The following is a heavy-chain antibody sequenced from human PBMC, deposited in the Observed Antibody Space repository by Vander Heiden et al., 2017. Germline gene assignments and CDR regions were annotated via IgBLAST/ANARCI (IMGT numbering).Heavy chain of an antibody. CDR3: AWIFGARGTDV. CDR2: INSDGSST. Sequence: EVQLVGSAGGLVVPGGSLRLSCAASGFTFSNYWMHWIRQAPGKGLVWVSRINSDGSSTSYADSVKGRFTISRDNAKKKLYLRMNSLRAEDTAVYYCAWIFGARGTDVWGQGTTVIVSS. CDR1: GFTFSNYW. D-gene: IGHD3-3*01. J-gene: IGHJ6*02. V-gene: IGHV3-74*01.